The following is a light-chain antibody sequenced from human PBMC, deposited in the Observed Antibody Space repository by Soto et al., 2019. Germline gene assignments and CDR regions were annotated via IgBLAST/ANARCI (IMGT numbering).Light chain of an antibody. CDR2: GTS. CDR1: QSISSNY. CDR3: QQDRTLPPRYT. V-gene: IGKV3-20*01. J-gene: IGKJ2*01. Sequence: VLTQSPCTLSSSPGERATLSCRASQSISSNYSAWYQQKPGQSPRLLIYGTSSRATGIPDRFSGRGAGTDIPLTISALEPDDSTVYYCQQDRTLPPRYTSGQGTKLEIK.